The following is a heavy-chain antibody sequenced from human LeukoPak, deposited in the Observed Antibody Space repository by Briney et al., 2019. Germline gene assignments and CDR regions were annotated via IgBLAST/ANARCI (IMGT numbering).Heavy chain of an antibody. CDR2: ISFSGTT. Sequence: SETLSLTCTVSGCSISSYYWSWIRQPPGKGLEWIGYISFSGTTNHNPSLKSRVTISVDTSRNQFSLQLSSVTAADTAVYYCARTSHPHGSSWLFDYWGQGTLVTVSS. CDR1: GCSISSYY. D-gene: IGHD6-13*01. CDR3: ARTSHPHGSSWLFDY. J-gene: IGHJ4*02. V-gene: IGHV4-59*01.